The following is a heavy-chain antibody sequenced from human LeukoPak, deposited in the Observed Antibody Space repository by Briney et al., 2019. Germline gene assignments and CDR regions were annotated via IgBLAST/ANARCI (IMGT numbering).Heavy chain of an antibody. D-gene: IGHD3-3*01. CDR1: GYTFTSYD. Sequence: GASVKVSCKASGYTFTSYDINWVRLATGQGLEWMGWMNPNSGNTGYAQKFQGRVTMTRNTSISTAYMELSSLRSEDTAVYYCARGTPKYYDFWSGIYYFDYWGQGTLVTVSS. CDR2: MNPNSGNT. J-gene: IGHJ4*02. V-gene: IGHV1-8*02. CDR3: ARGTPKYYDFWSGIYYFDY.